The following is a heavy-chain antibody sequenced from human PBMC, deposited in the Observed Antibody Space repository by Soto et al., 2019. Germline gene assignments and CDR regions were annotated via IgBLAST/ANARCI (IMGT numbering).Heavy chain of an antibody. D-gene: IGHD3-3*01. V-gene: IGHV1-2*04. Sequence: ASVKVSCKASGYTFTGYYMRWVRQAPGQGLEWMGWINPNSGGTNYAQKFQGWVTMTRDTSISTAYMELSRLRSDDTAVYYCARVHDFWSGYYAFDIWGQGTMVTVSS. CDR3: ARVHDFWSGYYAFDI. CDR2: INPNSGGT. J-gene: IGHJ3*02. CDR1: GYTFTGYY.